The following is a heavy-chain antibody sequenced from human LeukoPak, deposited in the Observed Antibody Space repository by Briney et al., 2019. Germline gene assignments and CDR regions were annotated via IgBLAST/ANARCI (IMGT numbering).Heavy chain of an antibody. V-gene: IGHV1-46*01. CDR3: ARALDTAMASGY. D-gene: IGHD5-18*01. J-gene: IGHJ4*02. CDR1: GYTFTSHF. Sequence: ASVKVSCKASGYTFTSHFMHWVRQAPGQGLEWMGIINPSGGSTSYAQKFQGRVTMTRDMSTSTVYMELSSLRSEDTAVYYCARALDTAMASGYWGQGTLVTVSS. CDR2: INPSGGST.